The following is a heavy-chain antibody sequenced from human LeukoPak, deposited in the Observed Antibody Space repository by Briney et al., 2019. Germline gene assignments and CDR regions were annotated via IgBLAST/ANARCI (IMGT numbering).Heavy chain of an antibody. V-gene: IGHV3-7*01. J-gene: IGHJ4*02. D-gene: IGHD1-26*01. CDR3: VRYSLVAADDY. CDR2: IRQDGGEK. CDR1: GFIFNDYW. Sequence: GGSLRLSCAASGFIFNDYWMSWVRQAPGKRLEWVANIRQDGGEKHYVDSVEGRFTISRDNAKNSLFLQMNTLRAEDTAVYYCVRYSLVAADDYWGQGILVTVSS.